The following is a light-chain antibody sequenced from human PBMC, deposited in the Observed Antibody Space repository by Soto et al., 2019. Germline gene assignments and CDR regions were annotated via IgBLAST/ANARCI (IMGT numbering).Light chain of an antibody. CDR3: QQANNWPPIT. Sequence: EIVMTQSPATLSVSPGERATLSCRASQSVSTNLAWYQQNPGQAPSALIYGASTRDSGIPSRFSGSGSGTEFTLTISSLQSEDFAVYYCQQANNWPPITFGQGTRLEI. V-gene: IGKV3-15*01. CDR2: GAS. J-gene: IGKJ5*01. CDR1: QSVSTN.